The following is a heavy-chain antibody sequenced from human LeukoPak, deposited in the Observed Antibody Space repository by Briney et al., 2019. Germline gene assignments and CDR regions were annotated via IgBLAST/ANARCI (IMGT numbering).Heavy chain of an antibody. J-gene: IGHJ4*02. CDR3: ARMGRDSSGYGRGPAGDYFDY. V-gene: IGHV4-59*08. D-gene: IGHD3-22*01. CDR1: GGSISSYY. Sequence: SETLSLTCTVSGGSISSYYWSWIRQPPGKGLEWIGYIYYSGSTNYNPSLKSRVTISVDTSKNQFSLKLSSVTAADTAVYYCARMGRDSSGYGRGPAGDYFDYWGQGTLVTVSS. CDR2: IYYSGST.